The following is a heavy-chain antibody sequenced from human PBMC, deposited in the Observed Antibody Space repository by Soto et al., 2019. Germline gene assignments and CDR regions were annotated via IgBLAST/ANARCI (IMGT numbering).Heavy chain of an antibody. CDR2: ISGSGGST. CDR3: AKAPVLRFLEWLFYFDY. CDR1: GFTFSSYA. Sequence: EVQLLESGGGLVQPGGSLRLSCAASGFTFSSYAMSWVRQAPGKGLEWVSAISGSGGSTYYADSVKGRFTISRDNSKNTLYLQMNSLRAEDTAVYDCAKAPVLRFLEWLFYFDYWGQGTLVTVSS. J-gene: IGHJ4*02. D-gene: IGHD3-3*01. V-gene: IGHV3-23*01.